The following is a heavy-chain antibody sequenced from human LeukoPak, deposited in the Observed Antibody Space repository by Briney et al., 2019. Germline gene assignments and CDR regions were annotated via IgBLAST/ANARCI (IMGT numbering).Heavy chain of an antibody. J-gene: IGHJ4*02. CDR1: GFTFSSYE. CDR2: ISSSSAI. D-gene: IGHD6-13*01. V-gene: IGHV3-48*03. CDR3: VRFGSRWFLDY. Sequence: GGSLRLSCAASGFTFSSYEMNWVRQAPGKGLEWVSYISSSSAIYYADSVKGRFTISRDNDKNSLYLQMNSLRAEDTAVYYCVRFGSRWFLDYWGQGTLVTVSS.